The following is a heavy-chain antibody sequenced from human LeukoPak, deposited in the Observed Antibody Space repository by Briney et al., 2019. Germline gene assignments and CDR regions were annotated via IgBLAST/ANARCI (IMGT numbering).Heavy chain of an antibody. D-gene: IGHD1-7*01. CDR2: IYTSGST. V-gene: IGHV4-4*07. CDR3: ARDQTYNWNYGLDP. J-gene: IGHJ5*02. CDR1: GGSISSYY. Sequence: PSETLSLTCTVSGGSISSYYWSWIRQPAGKGLEWIGRIYTSGSTNYNPSLKSRVTMSVDTSKNQFSLKLSSVTAADTAVYYCARDQTYNWNYGLDPWGQGTLVTVSS.